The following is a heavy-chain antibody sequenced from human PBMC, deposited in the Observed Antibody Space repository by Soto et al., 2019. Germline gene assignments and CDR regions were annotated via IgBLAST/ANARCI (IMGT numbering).Heavy chain of an antibody. Sequence: SETLSLTCTVSGGSISSSSYYWGWIRQPPGKGLEWIGSIYYSGSTYYNPSLKSRVTISVDTSKNQFSLKLSSVTAADTAVYYCARRGYSGYDPYYIDYWGQETVVTVSS. CDR3: ARRGYSGYDPYYIDY. V-gene: IGHV4-39*01. J-gene: IGHJ4*02. D-gene: IGHD5-12*01. CDR2: IYYSGST. CDR1: GGSISSSSYY.